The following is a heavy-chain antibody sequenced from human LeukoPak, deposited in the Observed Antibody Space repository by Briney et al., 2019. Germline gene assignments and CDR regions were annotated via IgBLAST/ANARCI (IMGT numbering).Heavy chain of an antibody. D-gene: IGHD6-19*01. V-gene: IGHV3-30-3*01. Sequence: GRSLRLSCAASGFTFSSYAMHWVRQAPGKGLEWVAVISYDGSNKYYADSVKGRFTISRDNSKNTLYLQMNSLRAEDTAVYYCARAQQWLVSYYFDYWGQGTLVTVSS. CDR2: ISYDGSNK. CDR3: ARAQQWLVSYYFDY. J-gene: IGHJ4*02. CDR1: GFTFSSYA.